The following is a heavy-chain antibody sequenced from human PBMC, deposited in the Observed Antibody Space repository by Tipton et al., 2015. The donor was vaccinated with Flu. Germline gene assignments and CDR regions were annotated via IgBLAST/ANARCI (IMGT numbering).Heavy chain of an antibody. V-gene: IGHV5-51*01. CDR3: ARHLDISTYGALGY. D-gene: IGHD3-16*01. CDR2: INPDNSYT. Sequence: QLVQSGAEVKRPGESLKISCKGSDYSFSNYRIAWVRQLPGKGLEWMGVINPDNSYTKYSPSFQGQVTLSVDKSISVASLHWSSLKASDTAVYYCARHLDISTYGALGYWGQGTLVIVSS. J-gene: IGHJ4*02. CDR1: DYSFSNYR.